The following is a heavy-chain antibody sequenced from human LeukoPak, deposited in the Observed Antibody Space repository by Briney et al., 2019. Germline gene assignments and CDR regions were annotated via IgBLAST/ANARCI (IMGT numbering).Heavy chain of an antibody. CDR2: ISYDGSNK. D-gene: IGHD3-10*01. J-gene: IGHJ4*02. Sequence: GGSLRLSCAASGFTFSSYGMHWVRQAPGKGLEWVAVISYDGSNKYYADSVKGRFTISRDNSKNTLYLQMNSLRAEDTAVYYCAKDPPKARSKNYYGSGSYPPDYWGQGTLVTVSS. V-gene: IGHV3-30*18. CDR1: GFTFSSYG. CDR3: AKDPPKARSKNYYGSGSYPPDY.